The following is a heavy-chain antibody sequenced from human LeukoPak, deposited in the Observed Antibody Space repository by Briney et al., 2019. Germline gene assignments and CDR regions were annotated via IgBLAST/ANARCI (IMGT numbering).Heavy chain of an antibody. V-gene: IGHV3-53*01. CDR3: ARPYCGGDCDRFGHGDY. D-gene: IGHD2-21*02. J-gene: IGHJ4*02. CDR1: GFTVSSNY. CDR2: IYSGGST. Sequence: GGSLRLSCAASGFTVSSNYMSWVRQAPGKGLEWVSVIYSGGSTYYADSVKGRSTISRDNSKNTLYLQMNSLRAEDTAVYYCARPYCGGDCDRFGHGDYWGQGTLVTVSS.